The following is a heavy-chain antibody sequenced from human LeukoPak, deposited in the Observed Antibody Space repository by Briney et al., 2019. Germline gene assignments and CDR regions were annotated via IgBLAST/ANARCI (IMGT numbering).Heavy chain of an antibody. D-gene: IGHD6-19*01. Sequence: ASVKVSCKAFGYTFTSYGISWVRQAPGQGLEWMGWISAYNGNTNYAQKLQGRVTMTTDTSTSTAYMELRSLRSDDTAVYYCARDRIAVAGTPLRYWGQGTLVTVSS. J-gene: IGHJ4*02. CDR1: GYTFTSYG. CDR2: ISAYNGNT. V-gene: IGHV1-18*01. CDR3: ARDRIAVAGTPLRY.